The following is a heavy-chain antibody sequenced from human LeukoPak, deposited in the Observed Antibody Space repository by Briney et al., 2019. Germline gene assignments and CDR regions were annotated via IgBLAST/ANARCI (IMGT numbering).Heavy chain of an antibody. J-gene: IGHJ4*02. V-gene: IGHV4-39*01. Sequence: SETLSLTCTVSGGSISSSSYYWGWIRQPPGKGLEWIGSIYYSGSTYYNPSLKSRVTLSVDTSKNQFSLKLSSVTAADTAVYYCAGSSGYYSYYFDYWGQGTLVTVSS. CDR1: GGSISSSSYY. CDR2: IYYSGST. D-gene: IGHD3-22*01. CDR3: AGSSGYYSYYFDY.